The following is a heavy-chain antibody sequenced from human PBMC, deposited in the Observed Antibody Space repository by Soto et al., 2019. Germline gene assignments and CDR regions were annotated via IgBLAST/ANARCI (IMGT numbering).Heavy chain of an antibody. CDR2: IDGSGTTK. V-gene: IGHV3-48*03. Sequence: EVQLLESGGGLVQPGGSLRLSCGVSGFTFNDFEMNWVRQAPGKGLEWLAYIDGSGTTKKYADSVRGRFTISRDNPNNSLFLQMSSLSAADTAIYYCARGVGRFNYWGQGTLVSVSP. D-gene: IGHD3-10*01. CDR1: GFTFNDFE. CDR3: ARGVGRFNY. J-gene: IGHJ4*02.